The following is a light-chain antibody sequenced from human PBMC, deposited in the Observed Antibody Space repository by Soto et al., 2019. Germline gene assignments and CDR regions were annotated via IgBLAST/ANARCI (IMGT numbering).Light chain of an antibody. V-gene: IGKV3-20*01. CDR3: HQYGLLPRHP. Sequence: EIVLTQSPVTLSLSPGESATLSCRASESVNSNYSAWYQQKPGQAPRLLIFGASSRATGIPNRFSGSGSGTDFTLTISGLEPEDFAVYYCHQYGLLPRHPFGQGTKLEIK. J-gene: IGKJ2*01. CDR1: ESVNSNY. CDR2: GAS.